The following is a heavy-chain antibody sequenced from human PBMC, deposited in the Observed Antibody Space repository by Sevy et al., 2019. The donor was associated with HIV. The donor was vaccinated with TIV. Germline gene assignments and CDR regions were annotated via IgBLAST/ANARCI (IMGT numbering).Heavy chain of an antibody. CDR1: GGSFSSYY. D-gene: IGHD1-1*01. CDR2: IYFTGST. V-gene: IGHV4-59*01. CDR3: AGIWTNDAFDI. Sequence: SETLSLTCTVSGGSFSSYYWSWIRQPPGKGLEWIGFIYFTGSTNYNPSPKSRITMSVDSSKNQFSLKLSSVTAADTAVYYCAGIWTNDAFDIWGPGTMVTVSS. J-gene: IGHJ3*02.